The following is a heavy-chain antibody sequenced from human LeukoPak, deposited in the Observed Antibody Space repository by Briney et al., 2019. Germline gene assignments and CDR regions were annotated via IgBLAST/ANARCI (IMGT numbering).Heavy chain of an antibody. J-gene: IGHJ3*02. Sequence: GGSLRLSCAVSGFTFSSYWMSWVRQAPGKGLEWVANIKQDGSEKYYVDSVKGRFTISRDNAKNSLYLQMNSLRAEDTAVYYCASSDIVVVPADPGDAFDIWGQGTMVTVSS. CDR1: GFTFSSYW. CDR2: IKQDGSEK. CDR3: ASSDIVVVPADPGDAFDI. V-gene: IGHV3-7*01. D-gene: IGHD2-2*01.